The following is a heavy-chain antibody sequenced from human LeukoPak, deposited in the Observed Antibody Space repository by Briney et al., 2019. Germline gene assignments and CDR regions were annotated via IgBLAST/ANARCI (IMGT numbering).Heavy chain of an antibody. CDR2: INHSGST. D-gene: IGHD6-6*01. J-gene: IGHJ4*02. CDR1: GGSFSGYY. CDR3: ARGLGRARPRFDY. Sequence: KPSETLSLTCAVCGGSFSGYYWSWIRQPPGKGLEWIGEINHSGSTNYNPSLKSRVTISLDTSKNQFSLKLSSVTAADTAVYYCARGLGRARPRFDYWGQGTLVTVSS. V-gene: IGHV4-34*01.